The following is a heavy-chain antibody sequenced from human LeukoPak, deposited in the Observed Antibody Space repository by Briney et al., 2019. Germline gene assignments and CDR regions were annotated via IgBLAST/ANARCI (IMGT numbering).Heavy chain of an antibody. V-gene: IGHV1-2*02. CDR1: GYTFTGYY. D-gene: IGHD3-22*01. CDR3: ARWPYYYDSSGYYFKGNSAFDY. J-gene: IGHJ4*02. Sequence: ASVKVSCEASGYTFTGYYIHWVRQAPGQGLAWMGWINPNSGGTNYAQKFQGRVTMIRDTSISTGYMELSRLRSDDTAVYYCARWPYYYDSSGYYFKGNSAFDYWGQGTLVTVSS. CDR2: INPNSGGT.